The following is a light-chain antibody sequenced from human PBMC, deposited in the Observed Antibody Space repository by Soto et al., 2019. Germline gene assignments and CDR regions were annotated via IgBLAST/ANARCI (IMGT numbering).Light chain of an antibody. CDR3: SSPSGHNNRV. CDR1: SSDVGGYNY. J-gene: IGLJ1*01. Sequence: QSVLTQPASVSGAPGQSIAISCTGTSSDVGGYNYVSWYQPHPGKAPKLIIHEVSNRPSGLSDRFSGSKSGNTASLTTSGLQADDEADCNCSSPSGHNNRVFGTGTKVTVL. CDR2: EVS. V-gene: IGLV2-14*01.